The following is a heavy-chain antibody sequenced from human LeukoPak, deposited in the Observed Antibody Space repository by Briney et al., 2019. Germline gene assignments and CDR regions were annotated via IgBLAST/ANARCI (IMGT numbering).Heavy chain of an antibody. V-gene: IGHV3-23*01. J-gene: IGHJ4*02. CDR1: GFTFTTYP. Sequence: PGGSLRLSCSAYGFTFTTYPMGWVRQAPGKGLEWDSTITRSGGTTFYADSVKGRFTMSRDNSKNTLYLEMNTLRAEDMAVYHCAKGGALGYNYFDSWGQGIRVTVSS. CDR3: AKGGALGYNYFDS. D-gene: IGHD3-22*01. CDR2: ITRSGGTT.